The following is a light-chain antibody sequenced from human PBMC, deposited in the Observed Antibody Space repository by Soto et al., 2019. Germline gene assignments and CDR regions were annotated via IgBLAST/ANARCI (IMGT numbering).Light chain of an antibody. CDR1: QDSSSL. V-gene: IGKV1-9*01. CDR3: LQFYSYPLT. J-gene: IGKJ1*01. Sequence: DIQLTQSPSFLSKTERDRDTNTCRASQDSSSLLAWYQQKPGKAPKLLICFASTLESGVPSRFSGSGSGTEFTPTICFFLPEDFATYYCLQFYSYPLTFCQGTKVDIK. CDR2: FAS.